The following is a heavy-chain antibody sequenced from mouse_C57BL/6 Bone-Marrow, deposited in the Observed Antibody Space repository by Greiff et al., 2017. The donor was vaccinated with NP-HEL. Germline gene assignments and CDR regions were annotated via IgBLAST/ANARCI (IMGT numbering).Heavy chain of an antibody. J-gene: IGHJ3*01. CDR1: GFTFSSYG. Sequence: EVKLEESGGDLVKPGGSLKLSCAASGFTFSSYGMSWVRQTPDKRLEWVATISSGGSYTYYPDSVKGRFTISRDNAKNTLYLQMSSLKSEDTAMYYCARRPLLPVTTEGFAYWGQGTLVTVSA. V-gene: IGHV5-6*02. CDR2: ISSGGSYT. D-gene: IGHD2-1*01. CDR3: ARRPLLPVTTEGFAY.